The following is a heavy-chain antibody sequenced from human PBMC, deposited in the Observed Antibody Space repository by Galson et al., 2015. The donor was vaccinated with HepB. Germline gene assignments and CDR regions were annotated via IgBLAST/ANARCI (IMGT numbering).Heavy chain of an antibody. J-gene: IGHJ3*02. Sequence: SLRLSCAASGFTFSSYAMSWVRQAPGKGLEWVSAISGSGGSTYYADSVKGRFTISRDNSKNTLYLQMNSLRAEDTAVYYCAKDKPEVTSSGWSNTDAFDIWGQGTMVTVSS. V-gene: IGHV3-23*01. CDR2: ISGSGGST. CDR1: GFTFSSYA. D-gene: IGHD6-19*01. CDR3: AKDKPEVTSSGWSNTDAFDI.